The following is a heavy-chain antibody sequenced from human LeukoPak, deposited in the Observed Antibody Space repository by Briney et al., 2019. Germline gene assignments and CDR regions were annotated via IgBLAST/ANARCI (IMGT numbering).Heavy chain of an antibody. Sequence: SQTLSLTCTVSGASINTGRYYWNWIRQHPGKGLQWIGYIYYSGSTFYNPSLKSRATISIDTSKNQLSLKVNSMTDADAAVYYCARGRYGEIDYWGQGTLVTVSS. CDR2: IYYSGST. CDR1: GASINTGRYY. V-gene: IGHV4-31*03. CDR3: ARGRYGEIDY. J-gene: IGHJ4*02. D-gene: IGHD4-17*01.